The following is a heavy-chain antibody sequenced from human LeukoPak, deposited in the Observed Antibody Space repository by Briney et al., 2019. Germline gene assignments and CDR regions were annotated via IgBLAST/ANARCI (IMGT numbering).Heavy chain of an antibody. CDR2: ISGSGGST. Sequence: GGSLRLSCAASGFTFSSYAMSWVRQAPGKGLEWVSAISGSGGSTYYADSVKGRVTISRDNSKNTLYLQMNSLRAEDTAVYYCAKDGGRYYDSSGYRGDYWGQGTLVTVSS. J-gene: IGHJ4*02. CDR3: AKDGGRYYDSSGYRGDY. V-gene: IGHV3-23*01. CDR1: GFTFSSYA. D-gene: IGHD3-22*01.